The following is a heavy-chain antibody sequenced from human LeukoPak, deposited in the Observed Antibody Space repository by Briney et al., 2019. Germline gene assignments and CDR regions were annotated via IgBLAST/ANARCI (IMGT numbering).Heavy chain of an antibody. J-gene: IGHJ4*02. Sequence: SETLSLTCTVSGGSFSSSSYYWGWIRQPPGKGLEWIGSFYYSGSTYYNPSLKSRVTMSVDTSKNQFSLKLSSVTAADTAIYYCARIDGGHHLSPFDYWGQGTLVTVSS. CDR1: GGSFSSSSYY. D-gene: IGHD4-23*01. V-gene: IGHV4-39*01. CDR2: FYYSGST. CDR3: ARIDGGHHLSPFDY.